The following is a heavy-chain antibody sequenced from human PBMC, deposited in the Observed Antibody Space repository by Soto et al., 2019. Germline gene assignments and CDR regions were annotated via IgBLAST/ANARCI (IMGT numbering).Heavy chain of an antibody. CDR2: INPNSGGT. Sequence: QVQLVQSGAEVKKPGASVKVSCKASGYTFTGYYMHWVRQAPGQGLEWMGWINPNSGGTNYAQKFQGRVTMTRDTSISTAYMELSRLRSDDTAVYYCVRDYGGVDTAMAGWFDPWGQGTLVTVSS. CDR1: GYTFTGYY. CDR3: VRDYGGVDTAMAGWFDP. V-gene: IGHV1-2*02. J-gene: IGHJ5*02. D-gene: IGHD5-18*01.